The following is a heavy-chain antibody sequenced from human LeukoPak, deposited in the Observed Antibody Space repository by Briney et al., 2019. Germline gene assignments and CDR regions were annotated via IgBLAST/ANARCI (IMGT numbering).Heavy chain of an antibody. Sequence: GGSLRLSCGASGFTFDDYWMSWVRQAPGQGLEWVANINQDGSEKYYLDSAKGRFTISRDNARNSLYLQVNSLRAEDTAVYYCAELGITMIGGVWGKGTTVTISS. D-gene: IGHD3-10*02. CDR1: GFTFDDYW. CDR3: AELGITMIGGV. CDR2: INQDGSEK. J-gene: IGHJ6*04. V-gene: IGHV3-7*01.